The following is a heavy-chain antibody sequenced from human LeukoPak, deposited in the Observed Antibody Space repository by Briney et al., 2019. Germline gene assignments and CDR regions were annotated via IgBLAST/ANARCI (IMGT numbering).Heavy chain of an antibody. J-gene: IGHJ6*03. D-gene: IGHD4-11*01. CDR2: IYYSGST. Sequence: SETLSLTCTVSGDSISSGSYYWGWLRQPPGKGLEWIVSIYYSGSTYYNPSLKSRITISVDTSKNQFSLKLSLVSAADTAVYYGARSTYSNLYYYYMDVWGKGTPVTVSS. V-gene: IGHV4-39*07. CDR1: GDSISSGSYY. CDR3: ARSTYSNLYYYYMDV.